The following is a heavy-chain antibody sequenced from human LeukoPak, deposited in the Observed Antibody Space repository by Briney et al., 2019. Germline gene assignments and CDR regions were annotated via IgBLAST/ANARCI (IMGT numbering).Heavy chain of an antibody. D-gene: IGHD5-18*01. CDR2: INHSGST. Sequence: SETLSLTCAVYGGSFSGYYWSWIRQPPGKGLEWIGEINHSGSTYYNPSLKSRVFISEDTSKNQFSLRLSSVTAADTAVYYCARVGSAMAFDYWGQGTLVTVSS. CDR1: GGSFSGYY. CDR3: ARVGSAMAFDY. V-gene: IGHV4-34*09. J-gene: IGHJ4*02.